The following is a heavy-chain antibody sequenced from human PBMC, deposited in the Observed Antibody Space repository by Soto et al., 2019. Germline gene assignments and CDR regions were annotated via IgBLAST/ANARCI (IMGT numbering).Heavy chain of an antibody. V-gene: IGHV1-18*01. D-gene: IGHD3-3*01. J-gene: IGHJ6*03. CDR2: ISAYNGNT. Sequence: GASVKVSCKASGYTFTIYGISWVRQAPGQGLEWMGWISAYNGNTNYAQKLQGRVTMTTDTSTSTAYMELRSLRSDDTAVYYCARVPANYDFWSGYYTDYYYYMDVWGKGTTVTVSS. CDR1: GYTFTIYG. CDR3: ARVPANYDFWSGYYTDYYYYMDV.